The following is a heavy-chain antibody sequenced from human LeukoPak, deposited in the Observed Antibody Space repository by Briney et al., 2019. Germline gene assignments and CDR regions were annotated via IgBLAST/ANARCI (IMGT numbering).Heavy chain of an antibody. V-gene: IGHV4-61*02. CDR1: GDSTTSAEYS. D-gene: IGHD3-10*01. J-gene: IGHJ4*02. CDR3: ARDRLIWFGEFNY. Sequence: SQTLSLTCTVSGDSTTSAEYSWNWIRQPAGKGLEWIGSVSTSGKTFYNPSLNSRVTISLDTSKKQFPLKLSTVTAADTAVYYCARDRLIWFGEFNYWGQGTLVTVSS. CDR2: VSTSGKT.